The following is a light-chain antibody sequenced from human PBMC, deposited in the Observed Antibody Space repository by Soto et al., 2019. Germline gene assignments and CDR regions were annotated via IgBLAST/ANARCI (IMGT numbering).Light chain of an antibody. CDR1: QSVSSNY. CDR2: GAS. Sequence: EIVLTQSPGILSLSPGERATLSCRASQSVSSNYLAWFQQKPGQAPRLLITGASSRATGIPDRFSGSGSGTDFTLTISRLEPEDFAMYYCQQYGNSPCTFGQGTKLEIK. V-gene: IGKV3-20*01. CDR3: QQYGNSPCT. J-gene: IGKJ2*02.